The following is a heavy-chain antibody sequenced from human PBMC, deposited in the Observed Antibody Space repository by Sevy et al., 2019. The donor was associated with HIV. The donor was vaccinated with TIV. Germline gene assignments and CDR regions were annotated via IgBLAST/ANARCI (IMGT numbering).Heavy chain of an antibody. CDR3: ARLEQRHCNGAHCYPFDY. CDR1: GYNFTTYW. CDR2: IYPDDSDT. D-gene: IGHD2-21*01. Sequence: GESLKISCEGSGYNFTTYWIGWVRQMAGKGLEWMGVIYPDDSDTRYNPSFPGQVTISADKSINTAYLEWSSLKASDTAIYYCARLEQRHCNGAHCYPFDYWGQGTLVTVSS. V-gene: IGHV5-51*01. J-gene: IGHJ4*02.